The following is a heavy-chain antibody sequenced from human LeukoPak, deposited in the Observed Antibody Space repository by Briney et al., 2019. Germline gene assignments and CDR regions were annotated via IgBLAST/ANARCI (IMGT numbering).Heavy chain of an antibody. J-gene: IGHJ4*02. CDR2: ISQDGSET. D-gene: IGHD7-27*01. Sequence: GGSLRLSCAASGFTFNSFFLNWVRLTPGRELEWLACISQDGSETFYMDSVRGRFTISRDNTKNSLYLQMDSLRAEDTAVYFCVRDLGHSRHYFEYWGQGALVTVSS. V-gene: IGHV3-7*01. CDR1: GFTFNSFF. CDR3: VRDLGHSRHYFEY.